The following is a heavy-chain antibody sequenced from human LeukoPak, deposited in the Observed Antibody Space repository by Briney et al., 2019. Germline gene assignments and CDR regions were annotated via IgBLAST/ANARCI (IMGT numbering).Heavy chain of an antibody. D-gene: IGHD5-18*01. CDR1: GGSISSYY. V-gene: IGHV4-4*07. J-gene: IGHJ6*02. CDR3: ARGRGYGLYYYYYGMDV. Sequence: SETLSLTCTVSGGSISSYYWSWIRQPAGKGLEWIGRIYTSGNTNYNPSLKSRVTMSVDTSKNQFSLKLSSVTAADTAVYYCARGRGYGLYYYYYGMDVWGQGTTVTVSS. CDR2: IYTSGNT.